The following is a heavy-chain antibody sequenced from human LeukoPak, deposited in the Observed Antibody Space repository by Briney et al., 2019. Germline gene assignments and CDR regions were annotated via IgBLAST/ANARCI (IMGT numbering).Heavy chain of an antibody. J-gene: IGHJ6*03. V-gene: IGHV1-46*01. CDR1: GFTFSNYG. CDR2: INPSGSST. CDR3: ARDKQLDWAHYYYYYMDV. Sequence: GGSLRLSCAASGFTFSNYGMHWVRQAPGQGLEWMGLINPSGSSTLYAQKFQGRVTMTRDMSTTTDYMDLSRLRSDDTAVYYCARDKQLDWAHYYYYYMDVWGKGTTVTVSS. D-gene: IGHD1-1*01.